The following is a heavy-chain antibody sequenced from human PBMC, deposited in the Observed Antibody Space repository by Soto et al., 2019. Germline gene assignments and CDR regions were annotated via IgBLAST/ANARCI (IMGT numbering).Heavy chain of an antibody. CDR3: AGPGEQHRY. CDR1: GFAVSSNH. D-gene: IGHD3-16*01. Sequence: GSLRLSCAASGFAVSSNHMSWVRQAPGKGLEWVSLIYSGGSTYYADSVKGRFTFSRDNSQNTLYLQMNSLRAEDTAVYYCAGPGEQHRYWGQGTLVTVSS. V-gene: IGHV3-66*01. CDR2: IYSGGST. J-gene: IGHJ4*02.